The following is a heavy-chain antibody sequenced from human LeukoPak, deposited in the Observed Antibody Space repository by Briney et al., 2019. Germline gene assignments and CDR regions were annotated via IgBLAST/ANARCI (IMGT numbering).Heavy chain of an antibody. CDR1: GFTFSSYA. CDR2: ITDSGDTT. CDR3: AKVSLRVVTASFDY. Sequence: GGSLRLSCAASGFTFSSYAMSWVRQAPGRRLEWVSGITDSGDTTYYADSVKGRFTVSRDNSKNTLYLQLNTLRAEDTAVYYCAKVSLRVVTASFDYWGQGTLVTVSS. J-gene: IGHJ4*02. D-gene: IGHD2-21*02. V-gene: IGHV3-23*01.